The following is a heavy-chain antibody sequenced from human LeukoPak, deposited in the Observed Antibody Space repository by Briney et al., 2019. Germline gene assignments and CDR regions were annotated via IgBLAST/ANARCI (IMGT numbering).Heavy chain of an antibody. J-gene: IGHJ5*02. CDR2: IYYSAST. CDR3: ARGFAAADNWFDP. D-gene: IGHD6-25*01. V-gene: IGHV4-39*07. CDR1: GGSISSSSYY. Sequence: SETLSLTCTVSGGSISSSSYYWGWIRQPPGKGLEWIGSIYYSASTYYNPSLKSRVTISVDTSKNQFSLKLSSVTAADTAVYYCARGFAAADNWFDPWGQGTLVTVSS.